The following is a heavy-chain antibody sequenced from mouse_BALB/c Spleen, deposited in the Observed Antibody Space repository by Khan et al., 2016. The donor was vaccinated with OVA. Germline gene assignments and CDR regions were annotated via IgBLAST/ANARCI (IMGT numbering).Heavy chain of an antibody. Sequence: EVELVESGGGLVKPGGSLKLSCSASGSTFSTYAMSWVRQTPEKRLECVATISTGGHYTFYPDSVKGRFTISRDNAKITLYLQMRSLRSKDTAIYYCARSLVDHHAMDYWGQGTSVTVSS. J-gene: IGHJ4*01. CDR3: ARSLVDHHAMDY. CDR1: GSTFSTYA. V-gene: IGHV5-9-3*01. CDR2: ISTGGHYT. D-gene: IGHD2-2*01.